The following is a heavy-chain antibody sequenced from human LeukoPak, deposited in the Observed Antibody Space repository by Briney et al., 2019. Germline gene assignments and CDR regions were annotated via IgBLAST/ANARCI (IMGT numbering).Heavy chain of an antibody. V-gene: IGHV4-34*01. CDR3: ARVWVVIGVPDY. Sequence: PSETLSLTCAVYGGSFSGYYWSWIRQPPGKGLEWIGEINHSGSTNYNPSLKSRVAISVDTSKNQFSLKLSSVTAADTAVYYCARVWVVIGVPDYWGQGTLVTVSS. CDR1: GGSFSGYY. D-gene: IGHD3-22*01. J-gene: IGHJ4*02. CDR2: INHSGST.